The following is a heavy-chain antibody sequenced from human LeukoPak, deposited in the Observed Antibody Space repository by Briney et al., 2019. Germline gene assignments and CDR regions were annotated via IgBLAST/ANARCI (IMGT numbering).Heavy chain of an antibody. CDR3: ATSSNAPGNH. V-gene: IGHV3-7*01. CDR2: IKEDGSAQ. J-gene: IGHJ5*02. Sequence: VANIKEDGSAQYYVGSVKGRFTISRDNAKNSLNLQMNSLRAEDTAVYYCATSSNAPGNHWGQGTLVTVSS. D-gene: IGHD2-2*01.